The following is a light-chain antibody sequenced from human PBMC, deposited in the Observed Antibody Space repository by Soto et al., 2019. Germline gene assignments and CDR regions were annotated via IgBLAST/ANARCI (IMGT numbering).Light chain of an antibody. J-gene: IGKJ4*01. Sequence: EIVLTQSPATLSLSPGERATLSCRASQSVSSYLAWYQQKPGQAPRLLIYDASNRATGIPARFSGNGSGTDFTLTISSLEPADFAIFYCQQRSNWPPVTFGGGTKVEIK. V-gene: IGKV3-11*01. CDR1: QSVSSY. CDR3: QQRSNWPPVT. CDR2: DAS.